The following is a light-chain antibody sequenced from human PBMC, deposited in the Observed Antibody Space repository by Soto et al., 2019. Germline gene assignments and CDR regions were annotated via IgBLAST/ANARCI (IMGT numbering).Light chain of an antibody. J-gene: IGKJ5*01. CDR3: QQYGSSPPIT. Sequence: ETVLTQSPGTLSLSPGERATLSCRASQSARSSNLAWYQRKPGQAPRLLIYGASSRATGIPDRFSGSGSGTDFTLTISRLEPEDFAVYYCQQYGSSPPITLGQGTRLEIK. V-gene: IGKV3-20*01. CDR2: GAS. CDR1: QSARSSN.